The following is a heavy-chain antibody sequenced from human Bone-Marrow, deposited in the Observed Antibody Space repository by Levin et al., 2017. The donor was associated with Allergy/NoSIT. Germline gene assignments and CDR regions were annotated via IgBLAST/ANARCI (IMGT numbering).Heavy chain of an antibody. J-gene: IGHJ6*02. CDR3: ARAPPGRVRGVMLGHYYYSLDV. V-gene: IGHV3-33*01. CDR2: AWHDRDDK. Sequence: PGGSLRLSCVASGFTFSSYGMHWVRQAPGKGLEWVAVAWHDRDDKYYVDSVKGRFSVSRDNSKNTLYLQMNSLRAEDTAVYYCARAPPGRVRGVMLGHYYYSLDVWGQGTTVTVSS. CDR1: GFTFSSYG. D-gene: IGHD3-10*01.